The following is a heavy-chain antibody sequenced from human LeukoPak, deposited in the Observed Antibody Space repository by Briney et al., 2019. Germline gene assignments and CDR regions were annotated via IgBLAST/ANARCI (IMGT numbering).Heavy chain of an antibody. D-gene: IGHD6-19*01. CDR3: ARANGAGSNLQWLVRAGDFDY. J-gene: IGHJ4*02. CDR2: ISYDGSNK. V-gene: IGHV3-30*01. CDR1: GFTCSSYA. Sequence: PGGSLRLSCAASGFTCSSYAMHWVRQAPGKALEWVAVISYDGSNKYYADSVKGRFTISRDNSKSTLYLQMNSLRAEDTAVYYCARANGAGSNLQWLVRAGDFDYWGQGTLVTVSS.